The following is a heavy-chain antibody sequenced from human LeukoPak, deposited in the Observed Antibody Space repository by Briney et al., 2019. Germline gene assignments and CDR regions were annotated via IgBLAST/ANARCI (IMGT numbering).Heavy chain of an antibody. CDR2: IISIFGTA. CDR3: AGPGEMATIEYAEYFQH. Sequence: SVNVSCKASGGTFSSYSISWVRQAPGQGLEGMGGIISIFGTANYAQKFQGRVTITTDASTSTAYKELSSLRSEDTAVYYCAGPGEMATIEYAEYFQHWGQGTLVTVSS. D-gene: IGHD5-24*01. J-gene: IGHJ1*01. V-gene: IGHV1-69*05. CDR1: GGTFSSYS.